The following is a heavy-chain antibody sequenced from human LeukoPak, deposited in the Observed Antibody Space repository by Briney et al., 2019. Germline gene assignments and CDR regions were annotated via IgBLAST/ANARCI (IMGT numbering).Heavy chain of an antibody. CDR3: ASWDIVATTFQYFDY. V-gene: IGHV1-2*02. Sequence: ASVKVSCKASGYTFTGYYIHWVRQAPGQGLEWMGWINPNSGGTNYAQKFQGRVTMTRDTSISTAYMELSRLRSDDTAVYYCASWDIVATTFQYFDYWGQGTLVTVSS. CDR2: INPNSGGT. CDR1: GYTFTGYY. J-gene: IGHJ4*02. D-gene: IGHD5-12*01.